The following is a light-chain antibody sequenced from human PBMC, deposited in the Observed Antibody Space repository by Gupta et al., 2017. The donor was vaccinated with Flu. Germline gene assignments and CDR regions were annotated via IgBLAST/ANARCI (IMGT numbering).Light chain of an antibody. V-gene: IGKV3-11*01. CDR2: EAS. Sequence: ERATLSGRARQTVSTYLVWYQHKPGQAPRLLIYEASYRATGIPARFSGSGSGTDFTLTISSLEPEDSAIYYCQQRGNWPPVTFGQGTRLEIK. J-gene: IGKJ5*01. CDR3: QQRGNWPPVT. CDR1: QTVSTY.